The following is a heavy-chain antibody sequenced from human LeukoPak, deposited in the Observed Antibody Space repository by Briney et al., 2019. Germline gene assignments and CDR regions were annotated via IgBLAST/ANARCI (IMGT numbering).Heavy chain of an antibody. CDR2: INNDGSST. D-gene: IGHD5-12*01. CDR1: GFTFSSYW. V-gene: IGHV3-74*01. CDR3: ARGGGGYALYYFDY. J-gene: IGHJ4*02. Sequence: GGSLRLSCAASGFTFSSYWMHWVRQAPGKGLVWVSRINNDGSSTSYADSVKGRFTISRDNAKNTLYLQMNSLRADDTAVYYCARGGGGYALYYFDYWGQGTLVTVSS.